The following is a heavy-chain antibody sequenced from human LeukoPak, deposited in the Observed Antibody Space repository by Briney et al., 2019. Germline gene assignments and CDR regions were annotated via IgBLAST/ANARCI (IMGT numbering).Heavy chain of an antibody. D-gene: IGHD6-19*01. CDR1: GYTLTELS. CDR2: FDPKDGEA. J-gene: IGHJ3*02. Sequence: ASLKVSCNVSGYTLTELSMHWVRQAPGKGLEWMGGFDPKDGEAIYAQKCQGRVTMTEDTSKDTAYMELSSLRSEDTAVYYCATGRYSSGWPYEGAFDIWGQGTMVTVSS. V-gene: IGHV1-24*01. CDR3: ATGRYSSGWPYEGAFDI.